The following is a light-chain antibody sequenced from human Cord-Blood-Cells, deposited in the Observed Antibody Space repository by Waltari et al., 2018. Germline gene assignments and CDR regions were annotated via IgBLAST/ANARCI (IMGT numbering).Light chain of an antibody. CDR2: EVS. J-gene: IGLJ1*01. CDR3: SSYTSSSPPYV. CDR1: SSDVGGYNY. V-gene: IGLV2-14*01. Sequence: QSALTQPASVSGSPGQSITISCTGTSSDVGGYNYVSWYQQHPGKAPKLMIYEVSNRPSGVSNRFSGSKSGNTASLTIYGLQAEDEADYYCSSYTSSSPPYVFGTGTKVTVL.